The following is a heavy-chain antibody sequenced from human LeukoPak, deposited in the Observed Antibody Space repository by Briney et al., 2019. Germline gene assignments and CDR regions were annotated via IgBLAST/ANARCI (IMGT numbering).Heavy chain of an antibody. CDR3: ARDRYDFWSGYLYYYYMDV. J-gene: IGHJ6*03. V-gene: IGHV3-64*01. CDR1: GFTFSSYA. CDR2: ISSNGGST. Sequence: GGSLRLSCAASGFTFSSYAMHWVRQAPGKGLEYVSAISSNGGSTYYANSVKGRFTISRDNSKNTLYLQMGSLRAEDMAVYYCARDRYDFWSGYLYYYYMDVWGKGTTVTVSS. D-gene: IGHD3-3*01.